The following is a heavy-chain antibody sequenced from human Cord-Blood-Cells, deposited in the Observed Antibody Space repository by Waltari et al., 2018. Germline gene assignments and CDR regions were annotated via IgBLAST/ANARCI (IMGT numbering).Heavy chain of an antibody. V-gene: IGHV4-31*03. D-gene: IGHD3-10*01. CDR3: ARGVGKAMVRGVIIRGAFDI. CDR2: IFPSGGT. Sequence: QVQLQESGPGLVKPSQTLSLTCPVSGGSISSGGYYWSWIRQHPGKGLEGIGYIFPSGGTYDNPSHKSRVTISVDTSKNQFSLKLSSVTAADTAVYYCARGVGKAMVRGVIIRGAFDIWGQGTMVTVSS. J-gene: IGHJ3*02. CDR1: GGSISSGGYY.